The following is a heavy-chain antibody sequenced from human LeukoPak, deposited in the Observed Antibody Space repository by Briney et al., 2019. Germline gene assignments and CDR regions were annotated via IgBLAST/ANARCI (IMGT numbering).Heavy chain of an antibody. CDR2: INHSGST. CDR1: GGSFSGYY. D-gene: IGHD3-16*01. CDR3: ASWTGGGVPKVDY. J-gene: IGHJ4*02. V-gene: IGHV4-34*01. Sequence: NPSETLSLTCAVYGGSFSGYYWSWIRQPPGKGLEWIGEINHSGSTNYNPSLKSRVTISVDTSKSQFSLKLSSVTAADTAVYYCASWTGGGVPKVDYWGQGTLVTVSS.